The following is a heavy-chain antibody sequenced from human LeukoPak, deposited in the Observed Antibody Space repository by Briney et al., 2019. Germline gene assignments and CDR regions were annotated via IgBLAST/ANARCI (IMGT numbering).Heavy chain of an antibody. V-gene: IGHV3-23*01. D-gene: IGHD6-19*01. CDR3: AKDRAVAGSYGMDV. J-gene: IGHJ6*02. Sequence: HSGGSLRLSCAVSGFTFSSYAINWVRQAPGKGLEWVSAISGSGGRTDYADSVKGRFTISRDNSKNTLYLRMNSLRAEDTAVYYCAKDRAVAGSYGMDVWGQGTTVTVSS. CDR2: ISGSGGRT. CDR1: GFTFSSYA.